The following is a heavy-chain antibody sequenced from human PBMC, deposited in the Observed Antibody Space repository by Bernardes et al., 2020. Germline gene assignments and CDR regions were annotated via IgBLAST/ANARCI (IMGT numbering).Heavy chain of an antibody. J-gene: IGHJ4*02. V-gene: IGHV4-39*01. CDR2: IYYSERT. D-gene: IGHD2-15*01. Sequence: SETLSLTCTVSGGSISSSSYYWGWIRQPPGKGMEWIGSIYYSERTYYNPSLKSRVTISADTSKNQFSLKLSSVTAADTAVYYCARHGYCSGGSCYPPADFDYWGQGTLVTVSS. CDR3: ARHGYCSGGSCYPPADFDY. CDR1: GGSISSSSYY.